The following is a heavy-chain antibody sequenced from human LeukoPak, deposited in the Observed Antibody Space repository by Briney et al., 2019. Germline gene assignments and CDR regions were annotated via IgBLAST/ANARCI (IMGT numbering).Heavy chain of an antibody. CDR3: SKRSGGYYDH. V-gene: IGHV3-66*02. CDR2: IYSEYDDGHR. J-gene: IGHJ4*02. D-gene: IGHD3-3*01. CDR1: GFAVNGDN. Sequence: GGSLRLSCAASGFAVNGDNMSWVRQAPGKRLEWVSVIYSEYDDGHRNYADAVRGRFTIPRDNSKNMVYLQMNSLRVEDTAVYYCSKRSGGYYDHWGQGTLVTVSS.